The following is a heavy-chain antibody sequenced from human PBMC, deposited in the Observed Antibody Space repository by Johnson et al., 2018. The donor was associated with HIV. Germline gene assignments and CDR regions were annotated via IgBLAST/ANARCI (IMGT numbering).Heavy chain of an antibody. CDR3: ARGSTVTTLSGAFDI. J-gene: IGHJ3*02. CDR2: IYSGGST. D-gene: IGHD4-11*01. V-gene: IGHV3-66*01. Sequence: VQLVESGGGLVQPGGSLRLSCAASGFTVSSNYMSWVRQAPGKGLEWVSVIYSGGSTYYTDPVQGRFTISRDNSKNTLYLQMNSLRADDTAVYYCARGSTVTTLSGAFDIWGQGTLVTVSS. CDR1: GFTVSSNY.